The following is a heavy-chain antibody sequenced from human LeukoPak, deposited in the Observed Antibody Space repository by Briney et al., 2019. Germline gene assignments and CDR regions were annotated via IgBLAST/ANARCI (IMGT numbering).Heavy chain of an antibody. D-gene: IGHD3-10*01. Sequence: AGGSLRLSCEASGFTFSSYWMHWVRQAPGKGLLCVSRINSDGSITTYADSVKGRFTISRDNAKNTLYLQMNSLRAEDTAVYYCVRDPRFSENFDYWGQGTLVTVSS. V-gene: IGHV3-74*01. CDR2: INSDGSIT. J-gene: IGHJ4*02. CDR1: GFTFSSYW. CDR3: VRDPRFSENFDY.